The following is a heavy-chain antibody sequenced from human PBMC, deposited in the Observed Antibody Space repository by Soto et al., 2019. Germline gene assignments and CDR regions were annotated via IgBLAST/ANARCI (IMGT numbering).Heavy chain of an antibody. Sequence: SETLSLTCTVSGGSISSYYWSWIRQPPGKGLEWIGYIYYSGSTNYNPSLKSRVTISVDTSKNQFSLKLSSVTAADTAVYYCARSDQIVGATDYYYYGMDVWGQGTTVTVSS. CDR1: GGSISSYY. CDR3: ARSDQIVGATDYYYYGMDV. V-gene: IGHV4-59*01. J-gene: IGHJ6*02. CDR2: IYYSGST. D-gene: IGHD1-26*01.